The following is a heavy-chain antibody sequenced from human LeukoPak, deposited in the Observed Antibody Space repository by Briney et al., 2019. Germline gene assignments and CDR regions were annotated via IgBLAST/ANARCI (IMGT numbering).Heavy chain of an antibody. CDR3: AKAPPIAVAGNDY. CDR2: ISGSGGST. CDR1: GFTFSSYA. D-gene: IGHD6-19*01. V-gene: IGHV3-23*01. J-gene: IGHJ4*02. Sequence: LAGGSLRLSCAASGFTFSSYAMSWVRQAPGKGLEWVSAISGSGGSTYYADSVKGRFTISRDNSKNTLYLQMNSLRAEDTAVYYCAKAPPIAVAGNDYWGQGTLVTVSS.